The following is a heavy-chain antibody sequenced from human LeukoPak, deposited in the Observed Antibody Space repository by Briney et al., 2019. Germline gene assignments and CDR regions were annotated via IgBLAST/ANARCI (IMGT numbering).Heavy chain of an antibody. CDR1: GGTFSSYA. J-gene: IGHJ6*03. V-gene: IGHV1-69*05. CDR2: ITPIFGTP. D-gene: IGHD2-2*01. CDR3: ARGGRGYCSSNSCYSGGYYYYMDV. Sequence: SVKLSCKASGGTFSSYATSCVPHAPGQGLEWGGGITPIFGTPNYAQKYQGRVTSTTDKSTSTAYMELSSLRSEDTAVYYCARGGRGYCSSNSCYSGGYYYYMDVWGKGTTVTVSS.